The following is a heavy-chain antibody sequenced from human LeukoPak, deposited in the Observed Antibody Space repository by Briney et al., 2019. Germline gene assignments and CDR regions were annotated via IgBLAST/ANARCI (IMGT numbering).Heavy chain of an antibody. CDR2: IYPGGDI. CDR1: EFTVASNY. J-gene: IGHJ3*02. V-gene: IGHV3-53*01. CDR3: VRCPRYYDDSGFHYGVFDI. Sequence: GGSLRLSCAASEFTVASNYMSWVRQAPGKGLQWVSVIYPGGDIYYADSVKGRFIISRDDSKNTLSLQMNSLTADDTAVYYCVRCPRYYDDSGFHYGVFDIWGQGTVVTVSS. D-gene: IGHD3-22*01.